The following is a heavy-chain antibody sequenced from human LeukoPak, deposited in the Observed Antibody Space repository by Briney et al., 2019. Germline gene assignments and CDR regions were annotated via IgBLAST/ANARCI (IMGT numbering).Heavy chain of an antibody. V-gene: IGHV1-24*01. CDR2: FDPEDGET. CDR3: ATALTELELPHEALDI. J-gene: IGHJ3*02. CDR1: GYTLTELS. D-gene: IGHD1-7*01. Sequence: ASVTVSCKVSGYTLTELSMHWVRQAPGKGLEWMGGFDPEDGETIYAQKFQGRVTMTEDTSTDTAYMELSSLRSEDTAVYYCATALTELELPHEALDIWGQGTMVTVSS.